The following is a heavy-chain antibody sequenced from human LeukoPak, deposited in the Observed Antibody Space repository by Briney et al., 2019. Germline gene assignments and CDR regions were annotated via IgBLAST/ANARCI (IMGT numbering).Heavy chain of an antibody. CDR1: GGSFSGYY. CDR3: ARGIAAAPPDY. V-gene: IGHV4-34*01. J-gene: IGHJ4*02. D-gene: IGHD6-13*01. CDR2: INHSGST. Sequence: PSETLSLTCAVYGGSFSGYYWSWIRQPPGKGLEWIGEINHSGSTNYNPSLKSRVTISVDTSKNQFSLKLSSVTAADTAVYYCARGIAAAPPDYWGREPWSPSPQ.